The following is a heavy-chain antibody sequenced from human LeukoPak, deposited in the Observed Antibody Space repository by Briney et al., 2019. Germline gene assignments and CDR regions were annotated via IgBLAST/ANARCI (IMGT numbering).Heavy chain of an antibody. V-gene: IGHV3-9*01. CDR2: ISWNSGSI. CDR3: AKELGYCSSTSCQGHAFDI. Sequence: PGGSLRLSCAASGFTLDDYAMHWVRQAPGKGLEWVSGISWNSGSIGYADSVKGRFTISRDNAKNSLYLQMNSLRAEDTALYYCAKELGYCSSTSCQGHAFDIWGQGTMVTVSS. J-gene: IGHJ3*02. D-gene: IGHD2-2*01. CDR1: GFTLDDYA.